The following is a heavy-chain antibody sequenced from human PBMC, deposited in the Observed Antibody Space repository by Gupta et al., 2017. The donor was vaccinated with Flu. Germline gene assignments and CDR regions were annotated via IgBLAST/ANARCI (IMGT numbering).Heavy chain of an antibody. CDR3: ARGHWDS. Sequence: EGQLVESGACLGLPGGCLTLAWAAYGSTFRIHDVGWVRHAPGTGLEEFSFISISGVLYDRDSVNGRITIPRDNAKNSVYLQMDSLGAEDTALYYCARGHWDSWGQGTLVTVSS. V-gene: IGHV3-48*03. CDR1: GSTFRIHD. CDR2: ISISGVL. J-gene: IGHJ4*02.